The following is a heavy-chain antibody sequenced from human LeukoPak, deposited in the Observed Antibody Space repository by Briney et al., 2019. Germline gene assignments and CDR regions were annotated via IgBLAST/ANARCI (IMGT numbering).Heavy chain of an antibody. CDR2: ISAYNGNT. CDR3: ARDHSIAAAGIYYYYYMDV. CDR1: GYTFTSYG. Sequence: ASVKVSCKASGYTFTSYGISWVRQAPGQGLEWMGWISAYNGNTNYAQKLQGRVTMTTDTSTSTAYMELSRLRSDDTAVYYCARDHSIAAAGIYYYYYMDVWGKGTTVTISS. V-gene: IGHV1-18*01. D-gene: IGHD6-13*01. J-gene: IGHJ6*03.